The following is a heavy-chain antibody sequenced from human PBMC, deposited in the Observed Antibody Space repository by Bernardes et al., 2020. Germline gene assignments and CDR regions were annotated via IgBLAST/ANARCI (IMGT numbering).Heavy chain of an antibody. CDR3: ATGAPGYYYYGMDV. CDR1: GYTLTELS. CDR2: FDPEDGET. J-gene: IGHJ6*02. Sequence: SVKVSCKVSGYTLTELSMHWVRQAPGKGLEWMGGFDPEDGETIYAQKFQGRVTMTEDTSTDTAYMELSSLRSEDTAVYYCATGAPGYYYYGMDVWGQGTTVTVSS. V-gene: IGHV1-24*01.